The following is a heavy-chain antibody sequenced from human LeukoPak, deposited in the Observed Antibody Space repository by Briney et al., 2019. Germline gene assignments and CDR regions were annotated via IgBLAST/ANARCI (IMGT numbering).Heavy chain of an antibody. V-gene: IGHV4-59*12. CDR2: IYYSGST. Sequence: SETLSLTCTVSGGSISSYYWSWIRQPPGKGLEWIGYIYYSGSTYYNPSLKSRVTISVDTSKNQFSLKLSSVTAADTAVYYCARDGGYSNYDYWGQGTLVTVSS. D-gene: IGHD4-11*01. CDR1: GGSISSYY. J-gene: IGHJ4*02. CDR3: ARDGGYSNYDY.